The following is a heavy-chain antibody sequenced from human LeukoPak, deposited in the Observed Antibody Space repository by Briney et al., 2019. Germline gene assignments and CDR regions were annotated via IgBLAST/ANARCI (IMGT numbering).Heavy chain of an antibody. CDR1: GFTFSSYA. V-gene: IGHV3-30-3*01. CDR3: ARDRIAVAAPAEYFQH. CDR2: ISYDGSNK. Sequence: GGSLRLSCAASGFTFSSYAMHWGRQAPGKGLEWVAVISYDGSNKYYADSVKGRFTISRDNSKNTLYLQMNSLRAEDTAVYYCARDRIAVAAPAEYFQHWGQGTLVTVSS. D-gene: IGHD6-19*01. J-gene: IGHJ1*01.